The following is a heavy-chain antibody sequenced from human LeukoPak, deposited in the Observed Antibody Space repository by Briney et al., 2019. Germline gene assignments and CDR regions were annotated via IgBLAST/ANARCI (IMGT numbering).Heavy chain of an antibody. D-gene: IGHD6-19*01. CDR3: ARDRVGVGSSGWEN. J-gene: IGHJ4*02. V-gene: IGHV1-8*01. CDR2: MNPNSGKT. CDR1: GYTFTSYD. Sequence: ASVKVSCKASGYTFTSYDINWVRQATGQGLEWMGWMNPNSGKTGYVQKFQGRVTMTRDTSTSTAYMELSSLTSEDTAIYYCARDRVGVGSSGWENWGQGTLVTVSS.